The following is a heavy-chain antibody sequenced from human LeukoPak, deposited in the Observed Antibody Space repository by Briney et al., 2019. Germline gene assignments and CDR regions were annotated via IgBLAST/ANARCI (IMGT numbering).Heavy chain of an antibody. J-gene: IGHJ4*02. CDR2: ISGSGGST. Sequence: ETLSLTCTVSGGSISSSSYYWGWVRQAPGKGLEWVSAISGSGGSTYYADSVKGRFTISRDNSKDTLYLQTNSLRAEDTAVYYCAKVSGWLQPEFDYWGQGTLVTVSS. D-gene: IGHD5-24*01. CDR1: GGSISSSSYY. CDR3: AKVSGWLQPEFDY. V-gene: IGHV3-23*01.